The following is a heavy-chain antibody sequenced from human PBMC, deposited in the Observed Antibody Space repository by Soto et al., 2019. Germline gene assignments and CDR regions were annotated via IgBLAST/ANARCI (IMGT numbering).Heavy chain of an antibody. CDR3: TTDSSEGYSSSWYYYYYGMDV. J-gene: IGHJ6*02. V-gene: IGHV3-15*07. Sequence: EVQLVESGGGLVKPGGSLRLSCAASGFTFSNAWMNWVRQAPGKGLEWVGRIKSKTDGGTTDYAAPVKGRFTISRDDSKNTLYLQMNSLKTEDTALYYCTTDSSEGYSSSWYYYYYGMDVWGQGTTVTVSS. CDR2: IKSKTDGGTT. CDR1: GFTFSNAW. D-gene: IGHD6-13*01.